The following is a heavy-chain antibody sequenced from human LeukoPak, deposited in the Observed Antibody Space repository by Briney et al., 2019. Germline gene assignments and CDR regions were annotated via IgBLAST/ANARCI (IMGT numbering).Heavy chain of an antibody. CDR1: GFTFSNYN. CDR3: ARDRYFDY. Sequence: PGGSLRLSCAASGFTFSNYNINWVRQAPGKGLEWVSSISSSSNYIYYADSVKGRFTISRDNAKNSLYLQMNSLRVEDTAVYYCARDRYFDYWGQGTLVTVSS. J-gene: IGHJ4*02. V-gene: IGHV3-21*01. CDR2: ISSSSNYI.